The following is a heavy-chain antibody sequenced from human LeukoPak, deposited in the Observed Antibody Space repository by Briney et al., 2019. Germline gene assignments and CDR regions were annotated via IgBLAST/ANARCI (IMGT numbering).Heavy chain of an antibody. CDR3: AKDIYSYGLNWFDP. CDR1: EFTFASYA. Sequence: HSGGSLRLSCIASEFTFASYAMTWVRLTPGKGLEWVSGISWNSGSIGYADSVKGRFTISRDNAKNSLYLQMNSLRAEDTALYYCAKDIYSYGLNWFDPWGQGTLVTVSS. V-gene: IGHV3-9*01. D-gene: IGHD5-18*01. J-gene: IGHJ5*02. CDR2: ISWNSGSI.